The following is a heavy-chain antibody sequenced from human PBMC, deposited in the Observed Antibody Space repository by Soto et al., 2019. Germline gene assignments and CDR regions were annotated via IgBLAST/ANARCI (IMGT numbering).Heavy chain of an antibody. Sequence: QVQLVQSGAEVKKPGASVKVSCKASGYTFTSYAMHWVRQAPGQRLEWMGWINAGNGNTKYSQKFQGRVTITRDTSASTAYMELSSLRSEDTALYYCARDQKWTSYGMDVWGQGTTVTVSS. D-gene: IGHD1-26*01. J-gene: IGHJ6*02. CDR3: ARDQKWTSYGMDV. CDR2: INAGNGNT. V-gene: IGHV1-3*01. CDR1: GYTFTSYA.